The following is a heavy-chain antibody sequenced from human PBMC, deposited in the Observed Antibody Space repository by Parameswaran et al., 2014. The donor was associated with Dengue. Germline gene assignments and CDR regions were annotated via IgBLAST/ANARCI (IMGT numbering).Heavy chain of an antibody. J-gene: IGHJ6*02. CDR2: FDPEDGET. Sequence: WVRQAPGQGLEWMGGFDPEDGETIYAQKFQGRVTMTEDTSTDTAYMELSSLRSEDTAVYYCATRPTSLAGTREALYGMDVWGQGTTVTVSS. V-gene: IGHV1-24*01. D-gene: IGHD6-13*01. CDR3: ATRPTSLAGTREALYGMDV.